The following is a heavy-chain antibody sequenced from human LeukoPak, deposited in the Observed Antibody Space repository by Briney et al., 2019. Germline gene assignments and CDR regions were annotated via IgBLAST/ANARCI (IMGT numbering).Heavy chain of an antibody. CDR1: GFTFDDYA. J-gene: IGHJ5*02. Sequence: PGRSLRLSCAASGFTFDDYAMHWVRQAPGKGLEWVSGISWNSGSIGYADSVKGRFTISRDNAKNSLYLQMISLRVEDTALYYCARVAQSGPTGWFDPWGQGTLVTVSS. CDR2: ISWNSGSI. CDR3: ARVAQSGPTGWFDP. V-gene: IGHV3-9*01. D-gene: IGHD1-1*01.